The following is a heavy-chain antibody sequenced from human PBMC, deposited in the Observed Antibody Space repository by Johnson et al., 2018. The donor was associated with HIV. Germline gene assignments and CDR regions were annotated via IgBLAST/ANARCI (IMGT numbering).Heavy chain of an antibody. CDR2: INSDGSGT. J-gene: IGHJ3*02. CDR3: ARSWGIADI. D-gene: IGHD6-13*01. V-gene: IGHV3-74*02. CDR1: GFSFSDYY. Sequence: EQLVESGGGLVKPGGSLRLSCAASGFSFSDYYMNWIRQAPGKGLVWVSRINSDGSGTSHADSVKGRFTISRDNARNTLYLQMNSLRAEDTAVYYCARSWGIADIWGQGTMVTVSS.